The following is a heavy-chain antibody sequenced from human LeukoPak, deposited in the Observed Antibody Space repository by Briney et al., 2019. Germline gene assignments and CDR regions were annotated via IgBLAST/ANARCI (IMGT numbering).Heavy chain of an antibody. J-gene: IGHJ4*02. CDR2: IIPILGTA. Sequence: SVKVSCKASGGTFSSYAISWVRQAPGRGREWMGGIIPILGTANYAQKFQGRVTITADESTSTAYMELSSLRSEDTAVYYCATHALEDGYYYVYWGQRTLVTVSS. V-gene: IGHV1-69*13. D-gene: IGHD5-24*01. CDR1: GGTFSSYA. CDR3: ATHALEDGYYYVY.